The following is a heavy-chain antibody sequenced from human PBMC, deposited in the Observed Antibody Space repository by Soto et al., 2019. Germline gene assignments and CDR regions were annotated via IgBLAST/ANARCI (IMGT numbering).Heavy chain of an antibody. CDR3: ARGRPFYHYGLDV. CDR2: ITYSGST. V-gene: IGHV4-34*01. J-gene: IGHJ6*02. Sequence: SETLSLTCAIYGRSFSDYYCSWIRQSPGKGLEWIGEITYSGSTNYNPSLKTRVTISLDRSMNLFSLKLNSVTAADTAVYYCARGRPFYHYGLDVWGQGTTVTVSS. CDR1: GRSFSDYY.